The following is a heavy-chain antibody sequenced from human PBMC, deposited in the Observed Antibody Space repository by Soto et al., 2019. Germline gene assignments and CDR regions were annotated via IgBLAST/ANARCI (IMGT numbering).Heavy chain of an antibody. CDR1: GFTFSSYA. V-gene: IGHV3-30-3*01. CDR3: ARGYDFWSGYYYPYGMDV. D-gene: IGHD3-3*01. Sequence: GGSLRLSCAASGFTFSSYAMHWGRQAPCKGLEWVAVISYDGSNKNHADTVKGRFTISRDNSKNTLYLQMNSLRAEDTAVYYCARGYDFWSGYYYPYGMDVWGQGTTVTV. CDR2: ISYDGSNK. J-gene: IGHJ6*02.